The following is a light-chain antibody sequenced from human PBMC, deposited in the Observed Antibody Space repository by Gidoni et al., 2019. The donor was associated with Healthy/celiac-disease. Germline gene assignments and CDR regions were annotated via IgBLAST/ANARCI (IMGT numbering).Light chain of an antibody. V-gene: IGKV1-5*01. CDR3: QQYNSYPST. CDR2: DAS. J-gene: IGKJ2*01. CDR1: KSISSW. Sequence: DIQMTQSPSTLSASVGDRVTITCRASKSISSWLAWYQQKPGKAPKLLIYDASSLESGVPSRFSGSGSGTEFTLTISSLQPDDFATYYCQQYNSYPSTFXQXTKLEIK.